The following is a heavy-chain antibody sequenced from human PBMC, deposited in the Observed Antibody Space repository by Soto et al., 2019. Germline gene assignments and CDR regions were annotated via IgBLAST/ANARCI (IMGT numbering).Heavy chain of an antibody. CDR1: GFIFSDYA. CDR2: ISYGGDNK. D-gene: IGHD6-13*01. CDR3: AKARHSTSWYGLEADL. V-gene: IGHV3-30*09. Sequence: QVQLVESGGGVVQPGRSLRLSCAASGFIFSDYAMHWVRQAPGKGLEWVAVISYGGDNKYYADSVRGRFAISRVNLKNTLDLQMNSLNPEDTAVYHCAKARHSTSWYGLEADLWGQGTLVTVSS. J-gene: IGHJ4*02.